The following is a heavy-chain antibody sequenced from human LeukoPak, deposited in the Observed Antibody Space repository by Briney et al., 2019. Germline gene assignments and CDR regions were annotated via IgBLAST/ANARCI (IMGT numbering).Heavy chain of an antibody. CDR3: ARDPFTMVRGVNWFDP. J-gene: IGHJ5*02. Sequence: GGSLRLSCAASGFTFSSYAMHWVRQAPGKGLEWVAVISYDGSNKYYADSVKGRFTISRDNSKNTLYLQMNSLRAEDTAVYYCARDPFTMVRGVNWFDPWGQGTLVTVSS. D-gene: IGHD3-10*01. V-gene: IGHV3-30-3*01. CDR2: ISYDGSNK. CDR1: GFTFSSYA.